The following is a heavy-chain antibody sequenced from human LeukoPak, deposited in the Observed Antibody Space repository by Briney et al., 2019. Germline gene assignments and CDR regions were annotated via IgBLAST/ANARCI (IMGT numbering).Heavy chain of an antibody. CDR2: IIPIFGTA. D-gene: IGHD3-22*01. V-gene: IGHV1-69*05. CDR1: GGTFSSYA. J-gene: IGHJ1*01. Sequence: GASAKVSCKASGGTFSSYAISWVRQAPGQGLEWMGGIIPIFGTANYAQKFQGRVTITTDESTSTAYMELSSLRSEDTAVYYCARSDTDDCYDSSGYQTPQHWGQGTLVTVSS. CDR3: ARSDTDDCYDSSGYQTPQH.